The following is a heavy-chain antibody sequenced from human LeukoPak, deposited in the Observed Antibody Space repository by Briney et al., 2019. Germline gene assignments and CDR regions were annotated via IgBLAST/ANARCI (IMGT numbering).Heavy chain of an antibody. CDR1: GFTFSSYA. Sequence: GGSLRLSCAASGFTFSSYAMSWVRQAPGKGLEWVSAISGSGGSTYYADSVKGRFTISRDNSKNTLYLQMNSLRAEDTAVYYCAKGHRAIVVVPAEGYWGQGTLVTVSS. CDR2: ISGSGGST. V-gene: IGHV3-23*01. CDR3: AKGHRAIVVVPAEGY. D-gene: IGHD2-2*01. J-gene: IGHJ4*02.